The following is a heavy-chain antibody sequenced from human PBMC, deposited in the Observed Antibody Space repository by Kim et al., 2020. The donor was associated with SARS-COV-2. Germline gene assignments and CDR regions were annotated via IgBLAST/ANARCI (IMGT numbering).Heavy chain of an antibody. CDR3: ASDAGRIVDS. CDR2: SI. V-gene: IGHV3-74*01. D-gene: IGHD3-10*01. J-gene: IGHJ4*02. Sequence: SIGYADSVKSRCTISTDNAENTVYPQMSSLRADDTAVYYWASDAGRIVDSWGQGTLVTVSS.